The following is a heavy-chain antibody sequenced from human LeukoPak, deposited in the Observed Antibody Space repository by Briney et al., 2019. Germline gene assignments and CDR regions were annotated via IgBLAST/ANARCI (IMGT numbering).Heavy chain of an antibody. D-gene: IGHD3-10*01. Sequence: GASVKVSCKASGYTFTSYAMHWVRQAPGQRLEWVGWINAVNGNTKYSQKFQGRVTITRDTSASTAYMELSSLRSEDTAVYYCARVRTSYGSGSLYYFDYWGQGTLVTVSS. V-gene: IGHV1-3*01. J-gene: IGHJ4*02. CDR3: ARVRTSYGSGSLYYFDY. CDR1: GYTFTSYA. CDR2: INAVNGNT.